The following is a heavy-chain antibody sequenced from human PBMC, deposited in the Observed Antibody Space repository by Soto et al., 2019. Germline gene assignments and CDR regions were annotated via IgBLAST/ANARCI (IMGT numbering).Heavy chain of an antibody. Sequence: GGSLRLSCAASGFTFSSYAMSWVRQAPGKGLEWVSAISGSGGSTYYADSVKGRFTIARDNSNNTLYLQTNSLRAEDRAVYYCAKPLTGDLYYFDYWGQGTLVTVSS. V-gene: IGHV3-23*01. CDR1: GFTFSSYA. CDR3: AKPLTGDLYYFDY. J-gene: IGHJ4*02. D-gene: IGHD7-27*01. CDR2: ISGSGGST.